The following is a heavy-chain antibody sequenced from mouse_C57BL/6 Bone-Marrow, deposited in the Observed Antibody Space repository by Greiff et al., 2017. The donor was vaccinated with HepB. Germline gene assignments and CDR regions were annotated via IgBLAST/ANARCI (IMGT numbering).Heavy chain of an antibody. CDR2: ISSGSSTI. CDR3: ARPIVNYYGRDAMDY. J-gene: IGHJ4*01. D-gene: IGHD1-1*01. Sequence: DVMLVESGGGLVKPGGSLKLSCAASGFTFSDYGMHWVRQAPEKGLEWVAYISSGSSTIYYADTVKGRFTISRDNAKNTLFLQMTSLRSEDTAMYYCARPIVNYYGRDAMDYWGQETSVTVSS. CDR1: GFTFSDYG. V-gene: IGHV5-17*01.